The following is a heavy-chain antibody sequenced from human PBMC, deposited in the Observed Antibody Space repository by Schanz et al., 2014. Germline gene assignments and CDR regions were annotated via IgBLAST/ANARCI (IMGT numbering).Heavy chain of an antibody. D-gene: IGHD2-21*01. J-gene: IGHJ4*02. CDR1: GFTFISYD. CDR3: AREDCSATSCYFRY. V-gene: IGHV3-33*01. CDR2: IRYDGRNK. Sequence: VQLVESGGGVVQPGRSLRLSCVASGFTFISYDIHWVRQAPGKGLEWVAVIRYDGRNKNFVESVKGRFTISRDNSNNTVYLQMNTLRAEDTAVYYCAREDCSATSCYFRYWGQGTLVTVSS.